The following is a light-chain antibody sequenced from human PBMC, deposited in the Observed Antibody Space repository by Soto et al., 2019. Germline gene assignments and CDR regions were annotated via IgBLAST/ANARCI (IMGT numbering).Light chain of an antibody. Sequence: SYELTQPPSVSVSPGQTASITCSGDKLGDKYACWYQQKPGQSPELVIYQDSMRPSGIPERFSGSNSGNTATLTISGTQAMDEADYYCQAWDSMRGVVFGGGTKLTVL. CDR2: QDS. CDR1: KLGDKY. J-gene: IGLJ2*01. V-gene: IGLV3-1*01. CDR3: QAWDSMRGVV.